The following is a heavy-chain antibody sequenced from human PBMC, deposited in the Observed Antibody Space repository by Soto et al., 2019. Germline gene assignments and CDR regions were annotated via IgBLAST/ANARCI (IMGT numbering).Heavy chain of an antibody. Sequence: QVQLVQSGAEVKKPGASVKVSCKASGYTFTSYDINWVRQATGQGLEWMGWMNPNSGNTGYAQKFQGRVTMTSNTSISTAYMELSSLRSEDTAVYYCARSYYDFWSGYYDLGNFDYWGQGTLVTVSS. J-gene: IGHJ4*02. V-gene: IGHV1-8*01. CDR1: GYTFTSYD. CDR3: ARSYYDFWSGYYDLGNFDY. D-gene: IGHD3-3*01. CDR2: MNPNSGNT.